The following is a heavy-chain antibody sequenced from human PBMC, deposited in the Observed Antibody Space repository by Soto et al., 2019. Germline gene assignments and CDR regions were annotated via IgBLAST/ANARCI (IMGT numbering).Heavy chain of an antibody. D-gene: IGHD2-2*01. CDR3: ARRTLMGVVVPAARSYYYYMDV. Sequence: GGSLRLSCAASGFTFSSYAMSWVRQAPGKGLEWVSAISGSGGSTYYADSVKGRFTISRDNSKNTLYLQMNSLRAEDTAVYYCARRTLMGVVVPAARSYYYYMDVWGKGTTVTVSS. CDR2: ISGSGGST. J-gene: IGHJ6*03. V-gene: IGHV3-23*01. CDR1: GFTFSSYA.